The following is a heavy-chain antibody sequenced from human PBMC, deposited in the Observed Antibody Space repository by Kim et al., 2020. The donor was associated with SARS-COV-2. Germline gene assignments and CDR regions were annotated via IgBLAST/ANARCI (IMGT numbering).Heavy chain of an antibody. D-gene: IGHD1-1*01. Sequence: GGSLRLSCAASGFTFSSYAMHWVRQAPGKGLEWVAVISYDGSNKYYADSVKGRFTISRDNSKNTLYLQMNSLRAEDTAVYYCARDSELERRLYYYYGMDVWGQGTTVTVSS. V-gene: IGHV3-30*04. CDR1: GFTFSSYA. J-gene: IGHJ6*02. CDR2: ISYDGSNK. CDR3: ARDSELERRLYYYYGMDV.